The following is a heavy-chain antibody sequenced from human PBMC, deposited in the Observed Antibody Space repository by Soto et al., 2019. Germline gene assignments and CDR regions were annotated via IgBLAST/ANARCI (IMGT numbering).Heavy chain of an antibody. J-gene: IGHJ6*02. Sequence: PGESLTISCTCAGYTFAHYWIGWVRQMPGKGLEWMGIIYPGDSDTKYNPSFQGQVTISADKSITTTYLRWTSLKASDTAIYYCAASIFYYGMDVWGQGTTVTVSS. CDR1: GYTFAHYW. V-gene: IGHV5-51*01. CDR3: AASIFYYGMDV. CDR2: IYPGDSDT.